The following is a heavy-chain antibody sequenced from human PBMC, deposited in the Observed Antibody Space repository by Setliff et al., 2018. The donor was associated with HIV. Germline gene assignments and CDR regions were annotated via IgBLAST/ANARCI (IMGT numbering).Heavy chain of an antibody. V-gene: IGHV3-30-3*01. Sequence: GSLRLSCAASGFIFNKFALHWVRQAPGKGLEWVAIISYDETTKLYADSVKGRFTVSRDNAKNSLYLQMNSLRAEDTAVYYCARIPPITMVRGDPFDYWGQGTLVTVSS. J-gene: IGHJ4*02. CDR1: GFIFNKFA. CDR2: ISYDETTK. D-gene: IGHD3-10*01. CDR3: ARIPPITMVRGDPFDY.